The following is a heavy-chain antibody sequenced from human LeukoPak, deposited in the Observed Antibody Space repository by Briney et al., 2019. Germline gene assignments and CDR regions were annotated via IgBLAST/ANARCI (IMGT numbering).Heavy chain of an antibody. D-gene: IGHD1-26*01. J-gene: IGHJ4*02. CDR2: IIPIFGTA. V-gene: IGHV1-69*05. Sequence: SVKVSCKASGGTFSSYAISWVRQAPGQGLEWMGRIIPIFGTANYAQKFQGRGTITTDESTSTAYMELSSLRPEDTAVYYCARVSGHLKWELVDYWGQGTLVTVSP. CDR3: ARVSGHLKWELVDY. CDR1: GGTFSSYA.